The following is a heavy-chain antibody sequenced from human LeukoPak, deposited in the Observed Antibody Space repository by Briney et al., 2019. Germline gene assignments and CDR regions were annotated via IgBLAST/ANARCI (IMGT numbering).Heavy chain of an antibody. V-gene: IGHV4-30-4*01. CDR1: GGSISSGDYY. Sequence: SETLSLTCTVSGGSISSGDYYWSWIRQPPGKGLEWIAYMYYSGSTYYNPSLKSRVTMSADTSKNQLSLKLSSVTAADTAVYYCARPYYYGSRIDPWGQGILVTVSS. J-gene: IGHJ5*02. CDR3: ARPYYYGSRIDP. D-gene: IGHD3-22*01. CDR2: MYYSGST.